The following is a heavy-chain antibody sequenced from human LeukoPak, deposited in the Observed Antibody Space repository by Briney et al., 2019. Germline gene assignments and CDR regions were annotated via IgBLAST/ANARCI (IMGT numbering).Heavy chain of an antibody. CDR2: MNPNRGNT. CDR1: GYTFTSYD. Sequence: ASVKVYCKASGYTFTSYDINWVRQDTGQGLEWMGWMNPNRGNTGYAQKLQGRVTMTTDTSTSTAYMELRSLRSDDTAVYYCARDMYYYDSSGYYTSHDYWGQGTLVTVSS. V-gene: IGHV1-8*01. D-gene: IGHD3-22*01. CDR3: ARDMYYYDSSGYYTSHDY. J-gene: IGHJ4*02.